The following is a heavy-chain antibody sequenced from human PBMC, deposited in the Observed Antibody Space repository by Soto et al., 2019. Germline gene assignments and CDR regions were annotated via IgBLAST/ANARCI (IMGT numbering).Heavy chain of an antibody. CDR3: ANDYPKGQWLLRPFDL. J-gene: IGHJ4*02. D-gene: IGHD6-19*01. CDR2: ISHDGNTK. V-gene: IGHV3-30*18. Sequence: QVHLVESGGGVVQPGGSLRLSCAASGFTFSSYGMHWVRQAPGKGLEWVAIISHDGNTKYYVDSVKGRFTVSRDDSKNTLHLQMNSLRPEDTAVYYCANDYPKGQWLLRPFDLWGQGTLVNVSS. CDR1: GFTFSSYG.